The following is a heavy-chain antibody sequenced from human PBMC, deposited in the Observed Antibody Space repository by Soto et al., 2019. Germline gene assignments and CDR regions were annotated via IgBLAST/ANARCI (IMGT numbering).Heavy chain of an antibody. CDR3: ARDQVYGGNIDY. CDR1: GGTFSSYT. Sequence: SVKVSCKASGGTFSSYTISWVRQAPGQGLEWMGRIIPILGIANYAQKFQGRVTITADKSTSTAYMELSSLRSEDTAVYYCARDQVYGGNIDYWGQGTRVTVSS. J-gene: IGHJ4*02. CDR2: IIPILGIA. D-gene: IGHD4-17*01. V-gene: IGHV1-69*04.